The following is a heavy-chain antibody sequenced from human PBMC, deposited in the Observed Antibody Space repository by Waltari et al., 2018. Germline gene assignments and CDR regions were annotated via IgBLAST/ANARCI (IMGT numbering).Heavy chain of an antibody. CDR2: IYYSGST. Sequence: QLQLQESGPGLVKPSETLSLTCTVSGGSISSSSYYWGWIRQPPGKGLEWIGSIYYSGSTSYTPSLKSRGTISVDTSKNQFSLKLSSVTAADTAVYYCARHTVAGLGVDYWGQGTLVTVSS. CDR3: ARHTVAGLGVDY. V-gene: IGHV4-39*01. J-gene: IGHJ4*02. CDR1: GGSISSSSYY. D-gene: IGHD6-19*01.